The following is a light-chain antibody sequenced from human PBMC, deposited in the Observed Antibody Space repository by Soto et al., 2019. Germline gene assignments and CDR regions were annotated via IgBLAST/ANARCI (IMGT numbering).Light chain of an antibody. J-gene: IGKJ1*01. CDR2: AAS. Sequence: EIQMTQSPSSLSASVGDRVTITCLASQSISSYLNWYQQKPGKAPKLLIYAASSLQSGVPSRFSGSGSGTDFTLTISSLQPEDFATYYCQQSYSTPRTFGKGTKVDIK. CDR1: QSISSY. CDR3: QQSYSTPRT. V-gene: IGKV1-39*01.